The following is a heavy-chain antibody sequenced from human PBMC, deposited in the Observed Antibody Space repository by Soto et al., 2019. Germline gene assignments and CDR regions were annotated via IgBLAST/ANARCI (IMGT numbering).Heavy chain of an antibody. CDR1: GGTFSSYA. CDR3: AIGYCTNGVCSNYYYYGMYV. Sequence: QVQLVQSGAEVKKPGSSVKVSCKASGGTFSSYAISWVRQAPGQGLEWMGGIIPIFGTANYAQKFQGRVTITADESTSTAYMELSSLRSEDTAVYYCAIGYCTNGVCSNYYYYGMYVWGQGTTVTVSS. V-gene: IGHV1-69*12. CDR2: IIPIFGTA. D-gene: IGHD2-8*01. J-gene: IGHJ6*02.